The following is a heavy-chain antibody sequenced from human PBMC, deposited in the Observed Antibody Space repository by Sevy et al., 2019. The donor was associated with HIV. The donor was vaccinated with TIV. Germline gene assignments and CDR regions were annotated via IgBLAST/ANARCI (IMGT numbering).Heavy chain of an antibody. CDR1: GFTFSTYW. CDR2: INEDGTEK. J-gene: IGHJ6*02. V-gene: IGHV3-7*01. D-gene: IGHD2-2*01. Sequence: GGSLRLSCAASGFTFSTYWMSWFRQAPGKGLEWVANINEDGTEKFYVHSVKGRFTMSRDNAKNSLYLQMNSLRAEDAAVYYCARDNATVSRRGLRYYYYGTDVWGQGTTVTVS. CDR3: ARDNATVSRRGLRYYYYGTDV.